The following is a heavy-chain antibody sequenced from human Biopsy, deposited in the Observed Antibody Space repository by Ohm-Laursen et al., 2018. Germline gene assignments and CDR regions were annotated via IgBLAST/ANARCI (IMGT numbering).Heavy chain of an antibody. CDR3: AKTFHGSSFLYDY. V-gene: IGHV3-23*01. J-gene: IGHJ4*02. CDR2: LSGSGGTT. CDR1: GFTFSSYG. Sequence: SLRLSCSASGFTFSSYGMSWVRQAPGKGLEWVSVLSGSGGTTYYADSVKGRFTISRDNSKNTLYLQMNSLAAEDTAVYYCAKTFHGSSFLYDYWGQGALVTVSS. D-gene: IGHD2-15*01.